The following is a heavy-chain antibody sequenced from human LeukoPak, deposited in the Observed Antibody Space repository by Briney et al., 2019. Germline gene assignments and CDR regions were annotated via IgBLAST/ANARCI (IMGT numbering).Heavy chain of an antibody. Sequence: GASVKVSCKASGYTFTGYYMHWVRQAPRQGFEWMGWINPNSGGTNYAQKFQGRVTMTRDTSISTAYMELSRLRSDDTAVYYCAREGSSWYLAFNYWGQGTLVTVSS. CDR2: INPNSGGT. CDR1: GYTFTGYY. D-gene: IGHD6-13*01. V-gene: IGHV1-2*02. J-gene: IGHJ4*02. CDR3: AREGSSWYLAFNY.